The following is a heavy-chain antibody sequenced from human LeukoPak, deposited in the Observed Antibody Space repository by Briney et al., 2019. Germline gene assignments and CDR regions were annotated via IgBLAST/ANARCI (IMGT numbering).Heavy chain of an antibody. J-gene: IGHJ4*02. D-gene: IGHD3-3*01. Sequence: SETLSLTCTVSGGSISSGGYYWSWIRQHPGKGLEWIGYIYYSGSTYYNPSLKSRVTISVDTSKNQFSLKLSSVTAADTAVYCCASNIRANYDFWSGYYPFDYWGQGTLVTVSS. V-gene: IGHV4-31*03. CDR1: GGSISSGGYY. CDR3: ASNIRANYDFWSGYYPFDY. CDR2: IYYSGST.